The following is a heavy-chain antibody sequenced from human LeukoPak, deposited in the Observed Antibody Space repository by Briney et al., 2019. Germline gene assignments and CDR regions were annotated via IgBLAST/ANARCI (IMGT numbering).Heavy chain of an antibody. D-gene: IGHD6-19*01. V-gene: IGHV1-3*01. CDR3: ASGGPNSSGWTLDY. CDR2: FNSDTGNT. Sequence: ASVKVSCKASGYTFTNYAIHWVRQAPGQRLEWMGWFNSDTGNTEYSQKFQGRVIITRDTSASTAYMELSSLRPEDTAVFFCASGGPNSSGWTLDYWGQGTLVTVSS. J-gene: IGHJ4*02. CDR1: GYTFTNYA.